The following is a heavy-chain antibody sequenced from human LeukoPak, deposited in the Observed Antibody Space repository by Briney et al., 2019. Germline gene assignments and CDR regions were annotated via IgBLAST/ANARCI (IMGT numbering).Heavy chain of an antibody. Sequence: XGSLRLSCAASGFTFSSYNMNWVRQAPGKGLEWVSSISSSSIYIYYADSVTGRFTISRDNAKNSLYLQMNNLRAEDTAVYYCARGNWFDPWGQGTLVTVSS. CDR3: ARGNWFDP. V-gene: IGHV3-21*01. CDR2: ISSSSIYI. CDR1: GFTFSSYN. J-gene: IGHJ5*02.